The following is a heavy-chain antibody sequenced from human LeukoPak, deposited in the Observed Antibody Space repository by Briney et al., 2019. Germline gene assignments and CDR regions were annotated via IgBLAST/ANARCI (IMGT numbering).Heavy chain of an antibody. CDR1: GGSISSYF. V-gene: IGHV4-59*08. D-gene: IGHD1-1*01. Sequence: SETLSLTCTVSGGSISSYFWSWIRQPPGKGLEYIGYIYYSGTTNYNPSLKSRVTISVDTSKNQFSLKLSSVTAADTAVYYCARLEEYYYYYMDVWGKGTTDTVSS. CDR2: IYYSGTT. CDR3: ARLEEYYYYYMDV. J-gene: IGHJ6*03.